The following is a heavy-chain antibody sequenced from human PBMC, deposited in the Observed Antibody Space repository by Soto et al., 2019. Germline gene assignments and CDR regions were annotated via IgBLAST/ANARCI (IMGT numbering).Heavy chain of an antibody. V-gene: IGHV4-59*01. D-gene: IGHD3-10*01. CDR2: IYYSGST. CDR3: ARDQITMVRGAARGMDV. CDR1: GGSISSYY. Sequence: PXATLSLTCTVSGGSISSYYWSWIRQPPGKGLEWIGYIYYSGSTNYNPSFKSRVTISVDTSKNQFSLKLSSVTAADTAVYYCARDQITMVRGAARGMDVWGQGTTVTVSS. J-gene: IGHJ6*02.